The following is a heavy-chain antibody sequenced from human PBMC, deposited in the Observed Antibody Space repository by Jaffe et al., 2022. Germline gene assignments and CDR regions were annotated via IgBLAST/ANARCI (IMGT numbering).Heavy chain of an antibody. V-gene: IGHV4-61*01. Sequence: QVQLQESGPGLVKPSETLSLTCTVSGGSVSSGSYYWSWIRQPPGKGLEWIGYIYYSGSTNYNPSLKSRVTISVDTSKNQFSLKLSSVTAADTAVYYCARDWQQLVSSRFDPWGQGTLVTVSS. J-gene: IGHJ5*02. CDR1: GGSVSSGSYY. CDR2: IYYSGST. D-gene: IGHD6-6*01. CDR3: ARDWQQLVSSRFDP.